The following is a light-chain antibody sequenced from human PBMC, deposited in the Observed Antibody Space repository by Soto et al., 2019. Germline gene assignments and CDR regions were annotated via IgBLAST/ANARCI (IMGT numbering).Light chain of an antibody. J-gene: IGKJ5*01. V-gene: IGKV3-15*01. CDR1: QSISSN. CDR2: RTS. Sequence: EIMMSQSPATLSVTPGERATLSCRASQSISSNLAWYQQKPGQAPRLLMFRTSSRATGFPARFSGSGSGTEFNLTISSLQSEDFAVYYCQQYNNWPITFGQGTLLEI. CDR3: QQYNNWPIT.